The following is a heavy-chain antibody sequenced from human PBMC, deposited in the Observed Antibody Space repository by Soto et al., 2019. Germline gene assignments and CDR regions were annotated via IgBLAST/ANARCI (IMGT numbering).Heavy chain of an antibody. D-gene: IGHD2-2*01. CDR2: MSYDGSNK. Sequence: GGSLRLSCAASGFTFSSYAVHWVRQAPGKGLEWVAVMSYDGSNKYYADSVKGRFAISSDNSKNTLYLQMNSLGTEDTAVYYCARGYSSRPSCSHFDCWGQGTLVTVSS. CDR3: ARGYSSRPSCSHFDC. V-gene: IGHV3-30*09. CDR1: GFTFSSYA. J-gene: IGHJ4*02.